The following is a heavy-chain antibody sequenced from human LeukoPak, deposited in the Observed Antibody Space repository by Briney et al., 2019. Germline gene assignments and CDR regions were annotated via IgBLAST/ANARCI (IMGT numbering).Heavy chain of an antibody. CDR3: TRDWSFDY. V-gene: IGHV3-30*02. J-gene: IGHJ4*02. CDR1: GFTFSTYG. CDR2: IRYDGSNK. Sequence: GGSLRLSCAASGFTFSTYGMHWVRQAPGKGLEWVAFIRYDGSNKYYADSVKGRFTVSRDNAKRSLYLQMNSLRAEDTAVYYCTRDWSFDYWGQGTLVTVSS.